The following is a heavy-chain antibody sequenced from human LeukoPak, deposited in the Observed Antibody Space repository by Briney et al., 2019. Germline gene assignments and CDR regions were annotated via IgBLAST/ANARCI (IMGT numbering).Heavy chain of an antibody. CDR1: GFTFSSYA. CDR3: TRDYRGTFDY. Sequence: PGGSLRLSCAASGFTFSSYAMSWVRQAPGKGLEWVSGISGSGDNTYYADSVKGRFTISRDNSKNTLYVQVNSLGTEDTAIYYFTRDYRGTFDYWGQGTLVTVSS. D-gene: IGHD1-26*01. CDR2: ISGSGDNT. V-gene: IGHV3-23*01. J-gene: IGHJ4*02.